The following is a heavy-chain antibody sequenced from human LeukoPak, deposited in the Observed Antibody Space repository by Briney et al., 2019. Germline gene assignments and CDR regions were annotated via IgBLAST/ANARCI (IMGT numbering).Heavy chain of an antibody. CDR3: AAIRIGY. V-gene: IGHV3-7*02. J-gene: IGHJ4*02. Sequence: GGSLRLSCAASGFTFSSYEMNWVRQAPGKGLEWVANIEQDGREKYYLDSVKGRFTISRDNAKNSLYLQMSSLTAEDTAVYYCAAIRIGYWGQGALVTVSS. CDR2: IEQDGREK. D-gene: IGHD2-2*01. CDR1: GFTFSSYE.